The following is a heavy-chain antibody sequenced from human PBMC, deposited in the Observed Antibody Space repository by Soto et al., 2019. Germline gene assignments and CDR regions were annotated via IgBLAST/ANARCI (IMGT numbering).Heavy chain of an antibody. D-gene: IGHD3-22*01. CDR2: ISGSGGST. CDR3: AKSRDLYYYDSSGYYKGREFDY. J-gene: IGHJ4*02. V-gene: IGHV3-23*01. Sequence: HPGGSLRLSCAASGFTFSSFGMHWVRQAPGKGLEWVSAISGSGGSTYYADSVKGLFTISRDNSKNTLYLQMNSLRAEDTAVYYCAKSRDLYYYDSSGYYKGREFDYWGQGTLVTVSS. CDR1: GFTFSSFG.